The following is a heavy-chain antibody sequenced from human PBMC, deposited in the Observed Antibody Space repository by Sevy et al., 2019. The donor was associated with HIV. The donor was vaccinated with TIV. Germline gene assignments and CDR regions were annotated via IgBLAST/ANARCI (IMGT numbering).Heavy chain of an antibody. J-gene: IGHJ6*02. Sequence: SETLSLTCTVSGGSISSGSYYWSWIRQPAGKGLEWIGRIYTSGSTNYHPSLKSRVTMSVDTSKNQFSLKLSSVTAADTAVYYCARDGALYSNLRKYYYYGMDVWGQGTTVTVSS. D-gene: IGHD4-4*01. V-gene: IGHV4-61*02. CDR3: ARDGALYSNLRKYYYYGMDV. CDR2: IYTSGST. CDR1: GGSISSGSYY.